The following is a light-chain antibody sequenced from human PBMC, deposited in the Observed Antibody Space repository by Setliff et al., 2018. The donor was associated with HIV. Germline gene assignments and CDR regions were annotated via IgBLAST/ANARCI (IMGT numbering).Light chain of an antibody. J-gene: IGKJ2*01. V-gene: IGKV1-9*01. CDR1: QGIRSY. CDR2: GAS. Sequence: IQLTQSPSFLSASVGERVIITCRASQGIRSYLAWYQQKPGKAPKLLIYGASILQSGVPSSFSGWGSGTEFTLTINSLQPEDFATYYCQQVNSYPYTFGQGTKVDIK. CDR3: QQVNSYPYT.